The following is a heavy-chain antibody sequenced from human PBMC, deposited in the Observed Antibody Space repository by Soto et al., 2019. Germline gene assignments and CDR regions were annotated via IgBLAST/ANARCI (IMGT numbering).Heavy chain of an antibody. Sequence: QVQLVQSGAEVKKPGASVKVSCKASGYTLTSHGISWVRQAPGQGLEWMGWISAYNGNTNYAQKLQGRVTMTTDTSTSTAYMELRSLRSDDTAVYYCAREGGNAGVPCEYYYGMDVWGQGTTVTVSS. D-gene: IGHD6-6*01. CDR1: GYTLTSHG. V-gene: IGHV1-18*01. CDR2: ISAYNGNT. CDR3: AREGGNAGVPCEYYYGMDV. J-gene: IGHJ6*02.